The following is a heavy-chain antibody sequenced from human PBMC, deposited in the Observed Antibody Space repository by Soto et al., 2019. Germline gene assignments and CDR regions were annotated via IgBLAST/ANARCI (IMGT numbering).Heavy chain of an antibody. CDR2: ISSSSSTI. D-gene: IGHD1-26*01. J-gene: IGHJ4*02. CDR3: ARETGSWAWELTCDY. Sequence: EVQLVESGGGLVQPGGSLRLSCAASGFTFSSYSMNWVRQAPGKGLEWVSYISSSSSTIYYADSVKGRFTISRDNAKNSLYLQMNSLRDEDTAVYYCARETGSWAWELTCDYWGQGTLVTVSS. V-gene: IGHV3-48*02. CDR1: GFTFSSYS.